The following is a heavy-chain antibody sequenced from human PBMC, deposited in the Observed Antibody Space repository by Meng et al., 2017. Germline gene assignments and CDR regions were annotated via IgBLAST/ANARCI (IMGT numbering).Heavy chain of an antibody. CDR2: IYYSGST. CDR1: GGSISSYY. Sequence: GSLRLSCTVSGGSISSYYWSWIRQPPGKGLEWIGYIYYSGSTNYNPSLKSRVTISVDTSKNQFSLKLSSVTAADTAAYYCARDPGYYYDSSGYYELGYFDYWGQGTLVTVSS. D-gene: IGHD3-22*01. V-gene: IGHV4-59*01. J-gene: IGHJ4*02. CDR3: ARDPGYYYDSSGYYELGYFDY.